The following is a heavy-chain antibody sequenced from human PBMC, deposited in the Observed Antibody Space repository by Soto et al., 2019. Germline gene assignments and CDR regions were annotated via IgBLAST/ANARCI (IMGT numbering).Heavy chain of an antibody. D-gene: IGHD6-19*01. J-gene: IGHJ4*02. V-gene: IGHV1-69*12. CDR1: GGTFSSYA. CDR3: ARDVIAVAGEYYFDY. CDR2: IIPIFGTA. Sequence: QVQLVQSGAEVKKPGSSVKVSCKASGGTFSSYAISWVRQAPGQGLEWMGGIIPIFGTANYAQKFQGRVTITADESTSTAYMELRSMRSEDTAVYYCARDVIAVAGEYYFDYWGQGTLVTVSS.